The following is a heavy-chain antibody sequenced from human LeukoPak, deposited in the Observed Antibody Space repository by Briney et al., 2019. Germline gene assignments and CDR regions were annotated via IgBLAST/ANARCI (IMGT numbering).Heavy chain of an antibody. CDR3: ASHKYFWSGYYPGLFFDY. V-gene: IGHV4-61*01. J-gene: IGHJ4*02. D-gene: IGHD3-3*01. CDR1: SRSISSSSYY. Sequence: SETLSLTCTVCSRSISSSSYYWSWIRQPPGKGQEWIGYIYYSGSTNYNPSLKSRVTISVDTSKNQFSLKLSSVTAADTAVYYCASHKYFWSGYYPGLFFDYWGQGTLVTVSS. CDR2: IYYSGST.